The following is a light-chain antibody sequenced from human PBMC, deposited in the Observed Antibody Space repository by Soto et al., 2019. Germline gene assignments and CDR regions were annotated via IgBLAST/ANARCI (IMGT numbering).Light chain of an antibody. CDR1: QSVSNNY. Sequence: EIVLTQSPGTLSLSPGERATLSCRASQSVSNNYLAWYQQKPGQAPRLLIYGASNRATGIPDRFSGSGSATDFTLTINSLQSEDFAVYYCQPYNNWPLTFGGGTKVEIK. CDR2: GAS. V-gene: IGKV3-20*01. CDR3: QPYNNWPLT. J-gene: IGKJ4*01.